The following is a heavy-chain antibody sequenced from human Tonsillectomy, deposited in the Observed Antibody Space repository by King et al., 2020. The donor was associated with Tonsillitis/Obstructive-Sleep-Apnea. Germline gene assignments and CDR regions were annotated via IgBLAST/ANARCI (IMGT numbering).Heavy chain of an antibody. CDR3: ALFYVSGSCYSRGMDV. J-gene: IGHJ6*02. V-gene: IGHV2-70*11. CDR2: IYCDDDK. D-gene: IGHD3-10*01. CDR1: GFSLSTSGMC. Sequence: CTFSGFSLSTSGMCVSWIRQPPGKALEWLARIYCDDDKNYSTSLKTRLTISKDTSKNQVVLTMTNMDPVDTATYYCALFYVSGSCYSRGMDVWGQGTTVTVSS.